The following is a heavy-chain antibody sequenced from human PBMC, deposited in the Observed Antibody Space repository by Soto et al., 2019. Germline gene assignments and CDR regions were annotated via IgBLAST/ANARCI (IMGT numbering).Heavy chain of an antibody. CDR3: ARGPYDYVWGSYRYIYYYYGMDV. Sequence: ASVKVSCKASGYTFTSYDINWVRQATGQGLEWMGWMNPNSGNTGYAQKFQGRVTMTRNTSISTAYMELSSLRSEDTAVYYCARGPYDYVWGSYRYIYYYYGMDVWGQGARVTVSS. CDR1: GYTFTSYD. V-gene: IGHV1-8*01. CDR2: MNPNSGNT. J-gene: IGHJ6*02. D-gene: IGHD3-16*02.